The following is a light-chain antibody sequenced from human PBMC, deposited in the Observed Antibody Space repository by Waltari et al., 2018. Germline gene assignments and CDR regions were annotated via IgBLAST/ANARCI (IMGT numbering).Light chain of an antibody. CDR2: YDS. CDR1: NVGSKS. Sequence: SYVLTQPPSASVVTGETARITCGGDNVGSKSVHWYQQKPGQAPLLVVYYDSARPSGIPDRFSASNSGNTATLTISRVENGDEADYYCQVWDTTSDRVVFGGGTKLTVL. V-gene: IGLV3-21*02. CDR3: QVWDTTSDRVV. J-gene: IGLJ2*01.